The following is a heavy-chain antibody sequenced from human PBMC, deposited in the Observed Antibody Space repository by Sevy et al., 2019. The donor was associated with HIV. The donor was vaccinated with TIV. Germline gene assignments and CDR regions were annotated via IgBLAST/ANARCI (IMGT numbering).Heavy chain of an antibody. CDR3: AKDLNYANSFFDY. D-gene: IGHD3-22*01. CDR1: EFRLSNYA. J-gene: IGHJ4*02. Sequence: GGSLRLSCVASEFRLSNYAMNWVRQAPGKGLEWVSGISGSGGRSYYADSGKGRFTISRDNSKNPLYQQMNSLRAEDTAMSYCAKDLNYANSFFDYWGQGILVTVSS. CDR2: ISGSGGRS. V-gene: IGHV3-23*01.